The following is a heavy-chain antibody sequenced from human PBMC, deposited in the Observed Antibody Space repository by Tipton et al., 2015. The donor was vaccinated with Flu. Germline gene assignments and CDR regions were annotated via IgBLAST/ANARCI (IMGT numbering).Heavy chain of an antibody. D-gene: IGHD6-19*01. CDR3: ARGSGFANAYLDS. Sequence: TLSLTCNVSGGSISSGGAYWSWIRQRPGKGLEWIGSIFYTGSTYYKASLESRLSISVDTSKNQFSLKVTSLTAADTAVYYCARGSGFANAYLDSWGRGTLVTVSS. V-gene: IGHV4-31*03. CDR2: IFYTGST. J-gene: IGHJ4*02. CDR1: GGSISSGGAY.